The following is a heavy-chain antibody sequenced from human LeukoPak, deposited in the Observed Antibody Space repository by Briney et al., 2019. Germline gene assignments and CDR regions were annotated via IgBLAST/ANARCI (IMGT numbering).Heavy chain of an antibody. CDR1: GHSVISYY. J-gene: IGHJ4*02. CDR2: VYHSGST. D-gene: IGHD2-15*01. Sequence: PSETPSLTCSVSGHSVISYYWIWIRQPPGKGLEWIGYVYHSGSTNYNPSLNSRVTISLDTSKNQFSLKLTSVTAADTAVYYCARARLAMSGVFDSWGQGTLVTVSS. CDR3: ARARLAMSGVFDS. V-gene: IGHV4-59*02.